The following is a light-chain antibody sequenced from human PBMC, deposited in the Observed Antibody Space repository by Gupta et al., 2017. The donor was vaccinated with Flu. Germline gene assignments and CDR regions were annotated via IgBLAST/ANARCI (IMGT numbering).Light chain of an antibody. CDR2: EGS. CDR1: GSDIGTHKF. Sequence: QSALTQPASVSGSLGQAITISCTGTGSDIGTHKFVSWYQQHAGKVPKVMIYEGSKRPSGVSSRFSGSKSGNTASLTISGLQADDEADYYCSSYASSDIYVFGSGTRVTVL. CDR3: SSYASSDIYV. J-gene: IGLJ1*01. V-gene: IGLV2-23*01.